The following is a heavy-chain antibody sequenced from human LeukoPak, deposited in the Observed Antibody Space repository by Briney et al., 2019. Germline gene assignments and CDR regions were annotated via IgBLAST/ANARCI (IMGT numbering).Heavy chain of an antibody. D-gene: IGHD2-2*02. CDR1: GFTFSTYG. CDR3: ARSFCTSTSCHNDY. J-gene: IGHJ4*02. V-gene: IGHV3-33*01. Sequence: GGSLRLSCAAPGFTFSTYGMHWVRQAPGKGLEWVAIIWYDGSYKYYADSVKGRFTISRDNSKNTLYLQMNSLRVEDTAVYYCARSFCTSTSCHNDYWGQGTLVAVTS. CDR2: IWYDGSYK.